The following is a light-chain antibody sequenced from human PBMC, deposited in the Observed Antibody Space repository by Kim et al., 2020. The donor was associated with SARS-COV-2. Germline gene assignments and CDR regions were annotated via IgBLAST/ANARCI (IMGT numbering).Light chain of an antibody. CDR2: DVS. CDR3: QHRKTWPVT. V-gene: IGKV3-11*01. J-gene: IGKJ4*01. CDR1: QSVNNY. Sequence: LSLGERATLSCRASQSVNNYLAWYQQKPGQAPRLLLFDVSNRATGIPARFSGSGSGTDFTLTISSLEPEDFAVYYCQHRKTWPVTFGGGTKVDIK.